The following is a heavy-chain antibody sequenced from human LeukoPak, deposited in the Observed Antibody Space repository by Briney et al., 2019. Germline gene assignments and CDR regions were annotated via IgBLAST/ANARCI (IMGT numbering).Heavy chain of an antibody. J-gene: IGHJ4*02. CDR3: ARRHGCSSTSCPPDY. Sequence: PGESLKISCRGSGYSFTTYWIGWVRQMPGKGLEWMGIIYPGDSDTRYSPSFQGQVTMSADKSINTAYLQWSSLKASDTAMYYCARRHGCSSTSCPPDYWGQGTLVTVSS. V-gene: IGHV5-51*01. D-gene: IGHD2-2*01. CDR1: GYSFTTYW. CDR2: IYPGDSDT.